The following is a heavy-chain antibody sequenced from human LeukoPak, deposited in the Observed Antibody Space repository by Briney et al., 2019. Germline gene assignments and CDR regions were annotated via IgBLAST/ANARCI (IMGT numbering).Heavy chain of an antibody. CDR3: ATRPPPRYYYDSRGYYA. CDR2: FDPEAGET. V-gene: IGHV1-24*01. Sequence: ASVKVSCKVSGYTLTELSMHWVRQAPGKGLEWMGSFDPEAGETIYAQKFQGRVTMTEDTSTDTAYMELSSLRSEDTAVYYCATRPPPRYYYDSRGYYAWGQGTLVTVSS. J-gene: IGHJ5*02. CDR1: GYTLTELS. D-gene: IGHD3-22*01.